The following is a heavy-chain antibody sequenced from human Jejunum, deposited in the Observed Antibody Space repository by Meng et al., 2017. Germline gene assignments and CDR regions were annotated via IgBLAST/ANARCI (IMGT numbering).Heavy chain of an antibody. V-gene: IGHV4-34*01. J-gene: IGHJ4*02. D-gene: IGHD3-3*01. Sequence: QGQLQQWGAGLLKPSETCSLTFAVNGGSFGTYYWTWFRQSPEKGLEWIGEINRSGSTSSNPSLKSRVAISMDTSKNQFFLRLDSVTAADTAVYYCARGRSIDFRLAKYDYWGQGTLVTVSS. CDR3: ARGRSIDFRLAKYDY. CDR1: GGSFGTYY. CDR2: INRSGST.